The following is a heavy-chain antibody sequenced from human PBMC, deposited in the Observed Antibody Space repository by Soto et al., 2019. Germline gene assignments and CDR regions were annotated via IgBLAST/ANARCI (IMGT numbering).Heavy chain of an antibody. J-gene: IGHJ4*02. V-gene: IGHV3-53*01. Sequence: PGGSLRLSCAASGFPVSTKHMSWVRQAPGKGLEWVSLFYSGGTTSYTDSVKGRFTISRDNSKNTLYLQMNSLRVEDTAVYYCATGWPGGFDYWGQGTLVTVSS. D-gene: IGHD2-15*01. CDR1: GFPVSTKH. CDR3: ATGWPGGFDY. CDR2: FYSGGTT.